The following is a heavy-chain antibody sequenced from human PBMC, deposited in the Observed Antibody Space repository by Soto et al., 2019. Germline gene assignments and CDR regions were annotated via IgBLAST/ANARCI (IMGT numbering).Heavy chain of an antibody. CDR3: ARDSQTRPTVYYYYGMDV. D-gene: IGHD4-17*01. J-gene: IGHJ6*02. CDR2: ISYDGSNK. V-gene: IGHV3-30-3*01. CDR1: GFTFSSYA. Sequence: GGSLRLSCAASGFTFSSYAMHWVRQAPGKGLEWVAVISYDGSNKYYADSVKGRFTISRDNSKNTLYLQMNSLRAEDTAVYYCARDSQTRPTVYYYYGMDVWGQGTTVTVSS.